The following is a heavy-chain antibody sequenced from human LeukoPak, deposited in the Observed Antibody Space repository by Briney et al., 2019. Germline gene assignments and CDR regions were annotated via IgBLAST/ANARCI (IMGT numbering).Heavy chain of an antibody. Sequence: ASVKVSCKASGYTFTTSYMHWVRQAPGHGLEWMAIINPSGGSTSYAQKFQGRVTMTRDMSTSTVYMELRSLRSEDTAVYYCARGDHYGDSYFDYWGQGTLVTASS. V-gene: IGHV1-46*01. CDR1: GYTFTTSY. J-gene: IGHJ4*02. CDR2: INPSGGST. CDR3: ARGDHYGDSYFDY. D-gene: IGHD4-17*01.